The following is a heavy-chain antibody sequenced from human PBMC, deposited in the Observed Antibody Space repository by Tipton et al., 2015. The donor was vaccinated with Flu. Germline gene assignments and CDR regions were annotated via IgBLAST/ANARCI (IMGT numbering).Heavy chain of an antibody. D-gene: IGHD2/OR15-2a*01. CDR3: ARDQRSFYAGTIHYFDS. CDR2: LSHDGSSK. CDR1: RFNFSSFG. V-gene: IGHV3-30*03. Sequence: SLRFSCTAPRFNFSSFGMHWVRQAPGMGLEWVAALSHDGSSKYYADSVKGRFTISRDNSKNTLFLEMNSLRAEDTAVYYCARDQRSFYAGTIHYFDSWGQGTLVTVSS. J-gene: IGHJ4*02.